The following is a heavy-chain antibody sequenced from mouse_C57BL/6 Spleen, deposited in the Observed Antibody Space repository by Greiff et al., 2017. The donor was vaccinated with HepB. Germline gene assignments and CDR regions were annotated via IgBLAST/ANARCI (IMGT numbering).Heavy chain of an antibody. CDR2: IWSGGST. CDR3: AKEGYYAMDY. J-gene: IGHJ4*01. V-gene: IGHV2-5*01. Sequence: QVQLQQSGPGLVQPSQSLSITCTVSGFSFTSYGVHWVRQSPGKGLEWLGVIWSGGSTDYNAAFMSRLSITNDNTKSQVFFKMNSLQADDTAIYYCAKEGYYAMDYWGQGTSVTVSS. CDR1: GFSFTSYG.